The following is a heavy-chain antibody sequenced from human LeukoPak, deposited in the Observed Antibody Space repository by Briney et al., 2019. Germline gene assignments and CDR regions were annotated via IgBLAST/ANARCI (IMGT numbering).Heavy chain of an antibody. J-gene: IGHJ5*02. CDR1: GHSYNTDSF. Sequence: SETLSLTCNVSGHSYNTDSFWGWIRQPPGKGLEWIGSIHERGSAFYNPSLKSRVAISIDTSKNQFSPKVNSVLAADTAVYYCARAARPSNNWFDPWGQGTLVTVSS. D-gene: IGHD6-6*01. CDR2: IHERGSA. V-gene: IGHV4-38-2*02. CDR3: ARAARPSNNWFDP.